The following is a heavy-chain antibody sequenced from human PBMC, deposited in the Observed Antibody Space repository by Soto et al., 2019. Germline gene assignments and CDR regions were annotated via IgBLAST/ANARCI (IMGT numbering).Heavy chain of an antibody. CDR3: ASRSITRYFDL. D-gene: IGHD3-10*01. Sequence: EVQLVESGGGLVQPGGSLRLSCAASGFTFSSYSMNWVRQAPGKGLEWVSYISSSSSTIYYADSVKGRFTISRDNAKNSLDLQMNSLRDEDTAVYYCASRSITRYFDLWGRGTLVTVSS. J-gene: IGHJ2*01. V-gene: IGHV3-48*02. CDR2: ISSSSSTI. CDR1: GFTFSSYS.